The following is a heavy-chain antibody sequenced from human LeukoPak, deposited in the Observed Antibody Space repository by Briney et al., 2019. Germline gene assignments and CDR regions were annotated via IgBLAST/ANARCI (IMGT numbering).Heavy chain of an antibody. CDR2: ITGSGGST. D-gene: IGHD3-10*01. Sequence: PGGTLRLSCAASGFTFSNYGLSWVRQAPGKGLEWVSGITGSGGSTYYADSVKGRFTISRDNSKNTLYLQMNSLRAEDTAMYFCVRDVGAVRGEVYFDYWGQGTLVTVSS. J-gene: IGHJ4*02. CDR3: VRDVGAVRGEVYFDY. V-gene: IGHV3-23*01. CDR1: GFTFSNYG.